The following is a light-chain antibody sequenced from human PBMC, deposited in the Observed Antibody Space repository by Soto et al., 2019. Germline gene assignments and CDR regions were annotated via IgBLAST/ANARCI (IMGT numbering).Light chain of an antibody. CDR2: TAS. V-gene: IGKV1-39*01. J-gene: IGKJ2*02. Sequence: DIQMTQSPSSLSASVGDRVTITCRASQNIINFLNWYQQKPGKAPKLLIYTASSLQSGVPSRFSGSGSGTDFTLTISSLQPEDFATYYCQQSYITPCTFGPGTKLEIK. CDR3: QQSYITPCT. CDR1: QNIINF.